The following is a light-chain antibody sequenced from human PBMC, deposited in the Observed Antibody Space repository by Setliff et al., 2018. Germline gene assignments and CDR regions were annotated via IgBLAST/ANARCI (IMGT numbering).Light chain of an antibody. Sequence: SYELTQPPSVSVSPGQTASITCSGDKLGDKYTCWYQQKPGQSPVLVIYQDNKRPSGIPERFSGSNSGNTATLTISGTQAMDEADYYCQAWDTTHYVFGTGTKVTV. CDR3: QAWDTTHYV. V-gene: IGLV3-1*01. CDR2: QDN. CDR1: KLGDKY. J-gene: IGLJ1*01.